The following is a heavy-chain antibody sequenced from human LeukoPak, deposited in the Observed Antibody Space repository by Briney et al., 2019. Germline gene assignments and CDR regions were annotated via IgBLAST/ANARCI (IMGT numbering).Heavy chain of an antibody. CDR1: GFTFSSYS. Sequence: PGGSLRLSCAASGFTFSSYSMNWVRQAPGKGLVWVSRINTDGSSTSYADSVKGRFTISRDNAKNTLYLQMNSLRAEDTAVYYCARDQNWNSYFDYWGQGTLVTVSS. D-gene: IGHD1-7*01. J-gene: IGHJ4*02. CDR3: ARDQNWNSYFDY. V-gene: IGHV3-74*01. CDR2: INTDGSST.